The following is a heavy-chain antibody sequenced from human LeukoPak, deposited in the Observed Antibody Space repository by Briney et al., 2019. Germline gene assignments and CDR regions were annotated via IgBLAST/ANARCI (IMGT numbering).Heavy chain of an antibody. V-gene: IGHV3-7*01. D-gene: IGHD1-26*01. CDR1: GFTFSSYW. J-gene: IGHJ4*02. Sequence: GGSLRLSCAASGFTFSSYWMSWVRQAPGKGLEWVANIKQDGSESYYVDSVKGRFTISRDNAKNSLYLQMNSLRVEDTAVYYCARARGSYGYFFDYWGQGSLVTVSS. CDR2: IKQDGSES. CDR3: ARARGSYGYFFDY.